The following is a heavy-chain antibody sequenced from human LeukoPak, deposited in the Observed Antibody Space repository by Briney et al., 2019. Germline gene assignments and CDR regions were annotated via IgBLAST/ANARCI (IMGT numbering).Heavy chain of an antibody. CDR1: GGSISSYY. D-gene: IGHD6-13*01. CDR3: ARGVYIAAAQYAY. CDR2: IYYSGTT. Sequence: ETLSLTCTVSGGSISSYYWSWIRQPPGKGLEWIGYIYYSGTTNYNPSLKSRVTISVDTSKNQFSLKLSSVTAADTAVYYCARGVYIAAAQYAYWGQGTLVTVSS. J-gene: IGHJ4*02. V-gene: IGHV4-59*01.